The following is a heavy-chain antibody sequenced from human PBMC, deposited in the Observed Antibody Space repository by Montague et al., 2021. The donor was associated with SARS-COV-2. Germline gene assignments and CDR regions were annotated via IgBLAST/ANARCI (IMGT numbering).Heavy chain of an antibody. CDR3: AREKPVYYDGPGVFDI. CDR1: GFSVSSSY. CDR2: IYSGENK. J-gene: IGHJ3*02. Sequence: SLRLSCAASGFSVSSSYMNWVRQAPGKGLEWVSVIYSGENKYYADSVKGRFTISRDSSTNTLFLQMYSLRAEDTAVYYCAREKPVYYDGPGVFDIWGQGTMVTVSS. D-gene: IGHD3-22*01. V-gene: IGHV3-53*01.